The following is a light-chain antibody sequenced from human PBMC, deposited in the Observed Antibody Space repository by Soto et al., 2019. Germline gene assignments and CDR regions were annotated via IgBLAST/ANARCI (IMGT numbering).Light chain of an antibody. CDR2: AAS. Sequence: IQMTPSPSTLSASVGDRVTITCRASQAIRSALGWYQQKPGKVPKLLIYAASTLQSGVPSRFSGSGFGTDFTLTISRLQPEDFATYYCLLDFGYFWAFGQGTKVDI. V-gene: IGKV1-6*01. CDR1: QAIRSA. CDR3: LLDFGYFWA. J-gene: IGKJ1*01.